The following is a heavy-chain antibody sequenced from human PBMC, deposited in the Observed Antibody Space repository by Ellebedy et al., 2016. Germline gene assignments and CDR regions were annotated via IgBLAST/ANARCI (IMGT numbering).Heavy chain of an antibody. CDR1: GFTFRDYG. D-gene: IGHD7-27*01. Sequence: GESLKISXVASGFTFRDYGMHWVRQSPGKGLEWVSFIWHDGGKEYYAPSAKGRFTVSRDNFKRKLFLQLTSLRVDDTAIYYCATENRLGTYAHWSFDLWGRGTLVAVS. J-gene: IGHJ2*01. CDR3: ATENRLGTYAHWSFDL. V-gene: IGHV3-33*02. CDR2: IWHDGGKE.